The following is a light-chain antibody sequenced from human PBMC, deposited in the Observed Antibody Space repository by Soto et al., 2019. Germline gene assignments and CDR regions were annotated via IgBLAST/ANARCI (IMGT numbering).Light chain of an antibody. CDR2: DAS. V-gene: IGKV3-11*01. Sequence: EIVLTQSPATLSLSPGERATLSCRASQSVSSYLAWYQQKPGQAPRLLIYDASNRATGIPARFSGSGSGTDFTLTISSLEPEDFAVYYCQQRSTPITFGGATKVDIK. CDR1: QSVSSY. CDR3: QQRSTPIT. J-gene: IGKJ4*01.